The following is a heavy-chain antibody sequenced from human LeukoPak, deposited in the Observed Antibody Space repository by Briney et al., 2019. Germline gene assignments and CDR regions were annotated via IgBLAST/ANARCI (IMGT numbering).Heavy chain of an antibody. J-gene: IGHJ4*02. D-gene: IGHD3-22*01. CDR1: GFTFSSYW. CDR3: ARERPYYYDSSGSYFDY. CDR2: IKQDGSEK. Sequence: GGSLRLSCAASGFTFSSYWMSWVRQAPGKGLEWVANIKQDGSEKYYVDSVKGRFTISRDNAKNSLYLQMNSLRAEDTAVYYCARERPYYYDSSGSYFDYWGQGTLVTVSS. V-gene: IGHV3-7*01.